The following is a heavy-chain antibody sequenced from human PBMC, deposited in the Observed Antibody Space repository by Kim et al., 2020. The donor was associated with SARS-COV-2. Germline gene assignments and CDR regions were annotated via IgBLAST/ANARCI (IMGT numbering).Heavy chain of an antibody. J-gene: IGHJ4*02. Sequence: GGSLRLSCAASGFTFSSYAMSWVRQAPGKGLEWVSAISGSGGSTYYADSVKGRFTISRDNSKNTLYLQMNSLRAEDTAVYYCAKSGAMGEQQLAQLDYWGQGTLVTVSS. CDR2: ISGSGGST. CDR1: GFTFSSYA. V-gene: IGHV3-23*01. CDR3: AKSGAMGEQQLAQLDY. D-gene: IGHD6-13*01.